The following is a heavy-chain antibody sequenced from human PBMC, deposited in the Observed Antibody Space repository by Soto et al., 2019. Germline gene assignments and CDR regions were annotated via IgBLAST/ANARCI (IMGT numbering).Heavy chain of an antibody. J-gene: IGHJ4*02. D-gene: IGHD3-22*01. CDR2: ISAYNGNT. CDR1: GYTFTSYG. Sequence: ASVKVSCKASGYTFTSYGISWVRQAPGQGFEWMGWISAYNGNTNYAQKLQGRVTMTTDTSTSTAYMELRSLRSDDTAVYYCAREHYYDSSGYYVFIDYWGQGTLVTVSS. CDR3: AREHYYDSSGYYVFIDY. V-gene: IGHV1-18*01.